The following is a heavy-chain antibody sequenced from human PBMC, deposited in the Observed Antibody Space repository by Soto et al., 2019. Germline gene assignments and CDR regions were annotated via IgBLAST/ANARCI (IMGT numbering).Heavy chain of an antibody. J-gene: IGHJ4*02. Sequence: AASVKVSCKASGYTFTSYGISWVRQAPGQGLEWMGWISAYNGSTNYAQKLQGRVTMTTDTSTSTAYMELRSLRSDDTAVYYCARDSAIRDSSGQSGYWGQGTLVTVSS. CDR3: ARDSAIRDSSGQSGY. CDR2: ISAYNGST. D-gene: IGHD3-22*01. CDR1: GYTFTSYG. V-gene: IGHV1-18*01.